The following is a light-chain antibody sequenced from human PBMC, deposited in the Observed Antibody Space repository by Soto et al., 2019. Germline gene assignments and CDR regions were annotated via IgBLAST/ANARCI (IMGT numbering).Light chain of an antibody. CDR1: SSNIGSNY. J-gene: IGLJ2*01. V-gene: IGLV1-47*01. Sequence: VLTQPPSTSGTPGQRVTISCSGSSSNIGSNYVYWYQQFPGTAPKLLIYRNNQRPSGVPDRFSGSKSGTSASLAISGLRSEDEADYYCSTWDDSLSGPVFGGGTKLTVL. CDR2: RNN. CDR3: STWDDSLSGPV.